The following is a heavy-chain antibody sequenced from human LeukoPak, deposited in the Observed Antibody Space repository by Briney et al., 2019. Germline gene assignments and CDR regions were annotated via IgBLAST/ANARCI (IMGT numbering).Heavy chain of an antibody. J-gene: IGHJ4*02. CDR1: GFTFSSYA. CDR2: ISYDGSNK. V-gene: IGHV3-30-3*01. D-gene: IGHD3-16*01. CDR3: ARGMITFGLRYRPTKYYFDY. Sequence: GGSLRLSCAASGFTFSSYAMHWVRQAPGKGLEWVAVISYDGSNKYYADSVKGRFTISRDNSKNTLYLQMNSLRAEDTAVYYCARGMITFGLRYRPTKYYFDYWGQGTLVTVSS.